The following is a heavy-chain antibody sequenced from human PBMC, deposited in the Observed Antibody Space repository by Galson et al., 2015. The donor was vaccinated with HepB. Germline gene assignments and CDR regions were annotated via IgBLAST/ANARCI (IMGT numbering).Heavy chain of an antibody. CDR1: GFTFSSYS. CDR3: ARAKAYSPYYYDGMDV. Sequence: SLRLSCAASGFTFSSYSMNWVRQAPGKGLEWVSSISSSSSYIYYADSVKGRFTISRDNAKNSLYLQMNSLRAEDTAVYYCARAKAYSPYYYDGMDVWGQGTTVTVSS. D-gene: IGHD6-13*01. J-gene: IGHJ6*02. CDR2: ISSSSSYI. V-gene: IGHV3-21*01.